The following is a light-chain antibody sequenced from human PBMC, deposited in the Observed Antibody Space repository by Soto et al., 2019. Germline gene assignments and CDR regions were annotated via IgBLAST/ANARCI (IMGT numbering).Light chain of an antibody. V-gene: IGKV2-30*01. J-gene: IGKJ5*01. CDR1: QSLVDSDGNTF. CDR2: KVS. CDR3: MQGTHWPIT. Sequence: DIVMTQSPFSLPVTLGQPASISCRSSQSLVDSDGNTFLNWFQQRPGQSPRRLIYKVSNRDSGVPDRFSGSGSGTDFTLKISRVEAEDVGVYYCMQGTHWPITFGQGTRLEIK.